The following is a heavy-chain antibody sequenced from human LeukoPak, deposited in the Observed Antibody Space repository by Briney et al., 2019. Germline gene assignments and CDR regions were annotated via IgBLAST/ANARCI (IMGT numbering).Heavy chain of an antibody. CDR2: IKEDGSVK. Sequence: GGSLRLSCAASGFTFSTSWMSWVRQAPGKGLEWVANIKEDGSVKNYVDSVKGRFTISRDNAKTSVFLQMVSLRAEDTALYYCARDFGSGAHDYWGQGTLLTVSS. CDR1: GFTFSTSW. D-gene: IGHD3-10*01. J-gene: IGHJ4*02. CDR3: ARDFGSGAHDY. V-gene: IGHV3-7*01.